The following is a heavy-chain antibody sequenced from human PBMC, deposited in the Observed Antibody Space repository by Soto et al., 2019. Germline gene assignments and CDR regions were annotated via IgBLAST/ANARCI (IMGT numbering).Heavy chain of an antibody. CDR2: INSDGSTK. D-gene: IGHD3-10*01. CDR3: VRDRGYPDSFHV. Sequence: EVQLVESGGGLVQPGESLRLSCEASGYNFSPFWMHWVRQAPGKWLVLVSHINSDGSTKVYADSVKGRFTISRDNDKNTLFLQMNSLKAEDTAVYYCVRDRGYPDSFHVWGRGTMVTVSS. J-gene: IGHJ3*01. CDR1: GYNFSPFW. V-gene: IGHV3-74*01.